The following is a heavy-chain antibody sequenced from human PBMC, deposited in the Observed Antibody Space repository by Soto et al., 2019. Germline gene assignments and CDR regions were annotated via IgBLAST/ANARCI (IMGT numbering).Heavy chain of an antibody. CDR3: ARGLRFLEFSGPGWDY. J-gene: IGHJ4*02. CDR1: GGSISSGGYY. D-gene: IGHD3-3*01. CDR2: IYYSGST. Sequence: QVQLQESGPGLVKPSQTLSLTCTVSGGSISSGGYYWSWIRQHPGKGLEWIGYIYYSGSTYYNPSLKSRVTISVDTSKNQFSQKLSSVTAADTAVYYCARGLRFLEFSGPGWDYWGQGTLVTVSS. V-gene: IGHV4-31*03.